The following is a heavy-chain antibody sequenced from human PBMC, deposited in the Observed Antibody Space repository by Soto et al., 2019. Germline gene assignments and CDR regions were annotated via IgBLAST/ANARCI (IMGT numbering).Heavy chain of an antibody. D-gene: IGHD3-10*01. V-gene: IGHV4-31*03. CDR3: TRDKPLHHYSGLVKVYYGMDV. J-gene: IGHJ6*02. Sequence: QVQLQESGPGLVKPSQTLSLTCTVSGGSISSGGYHWTWMRQRPGKGLEGIGNIYYNTGSTYYTPSLKSRVSISMDRCKNQFSLNLSSVTAADTAVYYCTRDKPLHHYSGLVKVYYGMDVWGQGTTVTVSS. CDR1: GGSISSGGYH. CDR2: IYYNTGST.